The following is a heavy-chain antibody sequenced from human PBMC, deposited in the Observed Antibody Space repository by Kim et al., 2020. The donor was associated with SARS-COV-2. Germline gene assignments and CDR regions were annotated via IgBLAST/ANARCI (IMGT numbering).Heavy chain of an antibody. Sequence: KKYYADPVKGRFTISRDNSKNTLYLQMNSLRAEDTAVYYCAGDETAAADYWGQGTLVPFSS. CDR3: AGDETAAADY. J-gene: IGHJ4*02. D-gene: IGHD6-13*01. V-gene: IGHV3-30*01. CDR2: KK.